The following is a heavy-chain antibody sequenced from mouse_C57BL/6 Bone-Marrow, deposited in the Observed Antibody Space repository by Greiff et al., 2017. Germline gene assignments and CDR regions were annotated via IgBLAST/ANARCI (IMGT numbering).Heavy chain of an antibody. Sequence: EVQLVESEGGLVQPGSSMKLSCTASGFTFSDYYMAWVRQVPEKGLEWVANINYDGSSTYYLDSLKGRFIISRDNAKNILYLQLSSLKSEDTATYYCAIVRYDGSRDYYAMDYWGQGTSVTVSA. J-gene: IGHJ4*01. CDR3: AIVRYDGSRDYYAMDY. D-gene: IGHD1-1*01. V-gene: IGHV5-16*01. CDR2: INYDGSST. CDR1: GFTFSDYY.